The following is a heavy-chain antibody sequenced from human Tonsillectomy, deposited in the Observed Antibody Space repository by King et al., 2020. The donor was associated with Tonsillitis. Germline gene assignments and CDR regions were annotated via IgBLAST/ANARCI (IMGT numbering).Heavy chain of an antibody. D-gene: IGHD5-18*01. CDR2: VWVEKSNK. CDR1: GFAFDYFG. J-gene: IGHJ4*02. CDR3: ARGATGTVETPLVVFDY. V-gene: IGHV3-33*08. Sequence: QVQLVESGGGVVQPGRSLRLSCTASGFAFDYFGMHWVRQAPGKGLEWVAVVWVEKSNKDYAPFVKGRFTVSRDNSKNTVYLQMNSLSAEDTAIYFCARGATGTVETPLVVFDYWGQGTLVTVSP.